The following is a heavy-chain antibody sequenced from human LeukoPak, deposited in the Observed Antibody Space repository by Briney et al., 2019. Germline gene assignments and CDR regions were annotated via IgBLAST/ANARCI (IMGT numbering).Heavy chain of an antibody. J-gene: IGHJ5*02. CDR1: GYTFTSYY. V-gene: IGHV1-46*01. D-gene: IGHD3-10*01. CDR3: ARDYERRITMVRGVTHNWFDP. CDR2: INPSGDRT. Sequence: ASVKVSCKASGYTFTSYYMHWVRQAPGQGLEWMGIINPSGDRTNYAQKFQGRLTMTRDTSISTAYMELSRLRSDDTAVYYCARDYERRITMVRGVTHNWFDPWGQGTLVTVSS.